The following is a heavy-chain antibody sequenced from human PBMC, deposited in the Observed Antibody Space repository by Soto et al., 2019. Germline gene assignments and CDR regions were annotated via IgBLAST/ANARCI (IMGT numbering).Heavy chain of an antibody. CDR1: GGTFSSYA. D-gene: IGHD5-12*01. CDR2: IIPIFGTA. J-gene: IGHJ6*02. CDR3: ASLDVEMATIRDYYYYGMDV. Sequence: AASVKVSCKASGGTFSSYAISWVRQAPGQGLEWMGGIIPIFGTANYAQKFQGRVTITADESTSTAYMELSSLRSEDTAVYYCASLDVEMATIRDYYYYGMDVWGQGTTVTVSS. V-gene: IGHV1-69*13.